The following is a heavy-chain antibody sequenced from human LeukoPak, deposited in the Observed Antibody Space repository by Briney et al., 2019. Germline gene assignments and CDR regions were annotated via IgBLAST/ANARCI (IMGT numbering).Heavy chain of an antibody. CDR3: ATDYGGNSGGWFDP. D-gene: IGHD4-23*01. J-gene: IGHJ5*02. CDR1: GYTFTGYY. CDR2: INPNSGGT. Sequence: GASVKVSCKASGYTFTGYYMHWVRQAPGQGLEWMGWINPNSGGTNYAQKFQGRVTMTRDTSISTAYMELSRLRSDDTAVYYCATDYGGNSGGWFDPWGQGTLVTVSS. V-gene: IGHV1-2*02.